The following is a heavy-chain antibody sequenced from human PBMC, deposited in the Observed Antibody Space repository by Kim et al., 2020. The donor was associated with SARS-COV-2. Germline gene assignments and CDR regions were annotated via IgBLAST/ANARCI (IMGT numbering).Heavy chain of an antibody. D-gene: IGHD6-19*01. CDR2: IYYSGST. CDR3: ARQWRLGQFDY. CDR1: GGSISSSSYY. Sequence: SETLSLTCTVSGGSISSSSYYWGWIRQPPGKGLEWIGSIYYSGSTYYNPSLKSRVTISVDTSKNQFSLKLSSVTAADTAVYYCARQWRLGQFDYWGQGTLVTVSS. V-gene: IGHV4-39*01. J-gene: IGHJ4*02.